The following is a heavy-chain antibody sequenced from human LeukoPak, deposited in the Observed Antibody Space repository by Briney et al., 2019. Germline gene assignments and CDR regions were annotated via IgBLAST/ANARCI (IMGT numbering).Heavy chain of an antibody. D-gene: IGHD3-10*01. J-gene: IGHJ4*02. Sequence: GGSLRLSCAASGFTFSDSEMNWIRQAPGKGLEWVSFISYSGNSIYYADSVKGRFTISRDSAENSLYLQMNNLRTEDTAVYYCARNRGPSYWGQGTLVTVSS. V-gene: IGHV3-48*03. CDR2: ISYSGNSI. CDR1: GFTFSDSE. CDR3: ARNRGPSY.